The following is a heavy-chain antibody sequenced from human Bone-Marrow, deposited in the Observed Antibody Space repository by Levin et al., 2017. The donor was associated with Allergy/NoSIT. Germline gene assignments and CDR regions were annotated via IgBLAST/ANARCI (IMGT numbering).Heavy chain of an antibody. CDR3: ARYSGTGNWFDP. V-gene: IGHV3-74*01. Sequence: GGSLRLSCAASGFTFSSYWMHWVRQAPGKGLVWVSRINSDGSSTSYADSVKGRFTISRDNAKNTLYLQMNSLRAEDTAVYYCARYSGTGNWFDPWGQGTLVTVSS. CDR2: INSDGSST. CDR1: GFTFSSYW. J-gene: IGHJ5*02. D-gene: IGHD1-7*01.